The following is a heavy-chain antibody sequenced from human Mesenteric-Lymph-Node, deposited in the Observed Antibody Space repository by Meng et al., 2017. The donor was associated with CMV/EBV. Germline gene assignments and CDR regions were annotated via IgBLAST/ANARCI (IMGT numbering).Heavy chain of an antibody. CDR3: ARDTARIQLWLGYYYYYGMDV. CDR1: GYTFTGYY. Sequence: GESLKISCKASGYTFTGYYMHWVRQAPGQGLEWMGWINPNSGGTNYAQKFQGRVTMTRDTSISTAYMELSRLRSDDTAVYYCARDTARIQLWLGYYYYYGMDVWGQGTTVTVSS. D-gene: IGHD5-18*01. CDR2: INPNSGGT. V-gene: IGHV1-2*02. J-gene: IGHJ6*02.